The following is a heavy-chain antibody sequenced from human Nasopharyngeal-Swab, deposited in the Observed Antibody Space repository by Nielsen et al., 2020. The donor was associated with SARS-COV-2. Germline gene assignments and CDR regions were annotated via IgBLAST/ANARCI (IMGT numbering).Heavy chain of an antibody. D-gene: IGHD3-3*01. J-gene: IGHJ6*02. CDR3: AREEGITIFGVPIGFGYYGMDV. V-gene: IGHV7-4-1*02. CDR1: GYTFTSYA. CDR2: INTNTGNP. Sequence: ASVKVSCKASGYTFTSYAMNWVRQAPGHGLEWMGWINTNTGNPTYAQGFTGRFVFSLDTSVSTAYLQISSLKAEDTAVYYCAREEGITIFGVPIGFGYYGMDVWGQGTTVTVSS.